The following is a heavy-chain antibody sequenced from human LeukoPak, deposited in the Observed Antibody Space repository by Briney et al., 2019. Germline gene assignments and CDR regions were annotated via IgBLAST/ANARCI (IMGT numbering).Heavy chain of an antibody. J-gene: IGHJ1*01. V-gene: IGHV4-59*08. CDR2: TSYSGNT. Sequence: SETLSLTCTVSDDSITSYYWSWIRQPPGKGLEWMGYTSYSGNTNHNPSLQSRVTVSLDTSKNQFSLKVNSVTAADTAVYYCARHLSSSGNGFQYWGQGTLVTVSS. D-gene: IGHD6-25*01. CDR1: DDSITSYY. CDR3: ARHLSSSGNGFQY.